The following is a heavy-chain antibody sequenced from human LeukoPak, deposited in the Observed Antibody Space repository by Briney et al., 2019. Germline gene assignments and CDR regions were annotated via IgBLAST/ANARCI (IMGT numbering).Heavy chain of an antibody. D-gene: IGHD7-27*01. J-gene: IGHJ4*02. CDR3: ANNPPKTGDFNY. CDR2: IVVGSGNT. V-gene: IGHV1-58*01. CDR1: GFTFASSA. Sequence: EASVKVSCKASGFTFASSAVQWVRQARGQRLEWIGWIVVGSGNTNYAQKFQGGVTMTRDTSISTAYMELNRLTSDDTAVYYCANNPPKTGDFNYWGLGTLVTVSS.